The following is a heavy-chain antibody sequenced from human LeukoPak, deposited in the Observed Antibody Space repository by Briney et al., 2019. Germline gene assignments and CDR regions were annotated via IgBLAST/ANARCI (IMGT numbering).Heavy chain of an antibody. D-gene: IGHD3-3*01. J-gene: IGHJ6*02. CDR3: ARAFRRFLDYYYYAMDV. Sequence: SQTLSLTCTVSCGSISSGDYYWTWIRQPPGKGLEWIGYIYYSGSTYYNPSLKSRVTISVDTSKNQFSLKLSSVTAADTAVYYCARAFRRFLDYYYYAMDVWGQGTTVTVS. CDR2: IYYSGST. V-gene: IGHV4-30-4*01. CDR1: CGSISSGDYY.